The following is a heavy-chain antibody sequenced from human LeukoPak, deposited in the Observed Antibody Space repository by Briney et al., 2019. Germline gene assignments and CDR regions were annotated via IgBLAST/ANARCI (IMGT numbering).Heavy chain of an antibody. CDR2: IKSKTDGGTT. Sequence: GGSLRLSCAASGFTFKNAWMSWVRQAPGKGLEWVALIKSKTDGGTTDYAAPVKGRFTISRDDSKNTLYLQMNSLRAEDTAVYYCAKDYMVSWGQGTLVTVSS. CDR3: AKDYMVS. V-gene: IGHV3-15*01. CDR1: GFTFKNAW. D-gene: IGHD3-10*01. J-gene: IGHJ5*02.